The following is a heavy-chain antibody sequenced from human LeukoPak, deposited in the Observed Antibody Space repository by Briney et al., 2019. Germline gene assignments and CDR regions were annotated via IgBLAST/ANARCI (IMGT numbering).Heavy chain of an antibody. CDR3: ARMERIGSDNWFDP. J-gene: IGHJ5*02. D-gene: IGHD1-1*01. Sequence: ASVEVSCKASGYTFTSYDINWVRQAIGQGLEWMGWMSPNSGNTGYAQKFQGRVTISRNTSISTAYMELSSLRSEDTAVYYCARMERIGSDNWFDPWGQGTLVTVSS. V-gene: IGHV1-8*03. CDR2: MSPNSGNT. CDR1: GYTFTSYD.